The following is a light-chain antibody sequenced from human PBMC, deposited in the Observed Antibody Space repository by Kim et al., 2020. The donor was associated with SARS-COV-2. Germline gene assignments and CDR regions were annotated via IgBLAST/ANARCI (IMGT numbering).Light chain of an antibody. CDR1: QSVLYSSNNNNY. V-gene: IGKV4-1*01. CDR2: WAS. Sequence: ATINCKSSQSVLYSSNNNNYLAWYQQKPGQPPKLLIYWASTRKSGVPDRFTGSGSGTDFTLTISSLQAEDVAVYYCQQYYTSPGYSFGQGTKLEI. CDR3: QQYYTSPGYS. J-gene: IGKJ2*03.